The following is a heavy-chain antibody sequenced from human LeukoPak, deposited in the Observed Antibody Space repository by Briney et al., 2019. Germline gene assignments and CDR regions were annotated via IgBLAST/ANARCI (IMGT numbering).Heavy chain of an antibody. V-gene: IGHV3-7*03. Sequence: GGSLRLSCAASGFTFSNYWMNWVRQAPGKGLEWVANIKQDGSEKYYVDSVKGRFTISRDNAKNSLYLQMNSLRAEDTAVYYCARGPDGSGLNWGQGTLVTVSS. J-gene: IGHJ4*02. CDR1: GFTFSNYW. D-gene: IGHD3-10*01. CDR2: IKQDGSEK. CDR3: ARGPDGSGLN.